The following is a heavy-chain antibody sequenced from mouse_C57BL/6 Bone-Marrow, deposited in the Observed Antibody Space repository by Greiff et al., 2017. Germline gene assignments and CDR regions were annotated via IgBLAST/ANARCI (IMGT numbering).Heavy chain of an antibody. CDR3: ARGGNYGGYYFDY. Sequence: QVQLKQSGAELVKPGASVKMSCKASGYTFTTYPIEWMKQNHGKSLEWIGNFHPYHDDTKYNEKFKGKATLTVEKSSSTVYLELRRLTSDDSAVYYCARGGNYGGYYFDYWGQGTTLTVAS. CDR2: FHPYHDDT. J-gene: IGHJ2*01. V-gene: IGHV1-47*01. D-gene: IGHD2-1*01. CDR1: GYTFTTYP.